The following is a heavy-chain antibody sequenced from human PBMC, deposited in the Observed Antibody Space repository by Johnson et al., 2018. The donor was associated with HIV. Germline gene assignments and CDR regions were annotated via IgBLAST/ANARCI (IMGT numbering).Heavy chain of an antibody. Sequence: VQLVESGGGLVQPGGSLRLSCAASGFPFSSYDMHWVRQATGKGMAWVSAIGTAGDTYYPGSVTGRFTISRENAKNSLYLQMNSLSAGDTAVYYCARQGGANDAFDIWGQGTMVTVSS. J-gene: IGHJ3*02. V-gene: IGHV3-13*01. CDR2: IGTAGDT. CDR1: GFPFSSYD. D-gene: IGHD1-26*01. CDR3: ARQGGANDAFDI.